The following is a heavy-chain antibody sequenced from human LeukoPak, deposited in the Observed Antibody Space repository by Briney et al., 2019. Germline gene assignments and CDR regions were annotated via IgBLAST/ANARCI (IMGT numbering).Heavy chain of an antibody. V-gene: IGHV3-23*01. Sequence: GGSLRLSCAASGFTFNNYAMSWVRQAPGKGLEWVSSISGTGGGTFYADSVKGRFTISRDNSKNTLYLQMNSLRAEDTAVYYCAKDRSCSTTSCDLTWFDPWGQGALVTVSS. D-gene: IGHD2-2*01. CDR2: ISGTGGGT. CDR1: GFTFNNYA. J-gene: IGHJ5*02. CDR3: AKDRSCSTTSCDLTWFDP.